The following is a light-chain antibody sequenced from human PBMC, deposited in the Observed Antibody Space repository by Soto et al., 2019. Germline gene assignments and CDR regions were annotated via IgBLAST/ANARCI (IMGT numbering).Light chain of an antibody. J-gene: IGKJ4*01. Sequence: EIVMTQSPAALSVSPGERATLSCRASQTINSDLAWYQQKPGQAPRLLIYGASTRATGVPARFSGSGSGTEFTLTISSLQSEDFALYYCQQYNYWPPVTFGGGTKVEI. CDR2: GAS. V-gene: IGKV3-15*01. CDR3: QQYNYWPPVT. CDR1: QTINSD.